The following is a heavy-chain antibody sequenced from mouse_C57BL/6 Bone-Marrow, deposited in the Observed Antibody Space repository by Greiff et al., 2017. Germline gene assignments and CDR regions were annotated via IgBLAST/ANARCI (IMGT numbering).Heavy chain of an antibody. CDR3: ARQGWLLLTWFAY. J-gene: IGHJ3*01. CDR2: IYPRSGNT. D-gene: IGHD2-3*01. Sequence: VKVVASGAELARPGASVKLSCKASGYTFTSYGISWVKQRTGQGLEWIGEIYPRSGNTYYNEKFKGKATLTADKSSSTAYMELRSLTSEDSAVYFCARQGWLLLTWFAYWGQGTLVTVSA. V-gene: IGHV1-81*01. CDR1: GYTFTSYG.